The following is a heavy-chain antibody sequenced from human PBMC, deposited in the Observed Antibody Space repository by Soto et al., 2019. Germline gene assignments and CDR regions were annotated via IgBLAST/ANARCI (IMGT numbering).Heavy chain of an antibody. V-gene: IGHV1-69*01. CDR3: ASTESKLLWFGEAYYYGMDV. CDR2: IIPIFGTA. CDR1: GGTFSSYA. Sequence: QVQLVQSGAEVKKPGSSVKVSCKASGGTFSSYAISWVRQAPGQGLKWMGGIIPIFGTANYAQKFQGRVTITADESTSTAYMELSSLRSEDTAVYYCASTESKLLWFGEAYYYGMDVWGQGTTVTVSS. J-gene: IGHJ6*02. D-gene: IGHD3-10*01.